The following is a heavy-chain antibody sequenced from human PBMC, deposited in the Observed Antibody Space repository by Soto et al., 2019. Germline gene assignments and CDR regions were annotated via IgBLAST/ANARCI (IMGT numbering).Heavy chain of an antibody. CDR2: TYYRSKWYN. CDR3: ARGDYYDFWSGYYFGSRERAGWLDP. V-gene: IGHV6-1*01. D-gene: IGHD3-3*01. Sequence: SQALPLTCAISGNSVSSSSAAWNWIRQSPSRGLEWLGRTYYRSKWYNDYAVSVKSRITINPDTSKNQFSLQLNSVTPEDTAVYYCARGDYYDFWSGYYFGSRERAGWLDPWGQGTLVTVSS. J-gene: IGHJ5*02. CDR1: GNSVSSSSAA.